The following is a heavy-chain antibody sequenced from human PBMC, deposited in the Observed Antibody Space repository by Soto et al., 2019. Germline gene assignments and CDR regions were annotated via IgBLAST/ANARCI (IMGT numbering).Heavy chain of an antibody. CDR3: ARGIEGWYQGRYYYGMDV. V-gene: IGHV4-4*02. J-gene: IGHJ6*02. CDR2: IYHSGST. Sequence: TSETLSLTCAVSGGSISTTHWWTWVRQPPGKGLEWIGEIYHSGSTNYNPSLKSRVTISVDNSKNQFSLKLSSVTAADTAVYYCARGIEGWYQGRYYYGMDVWGQGTTVTVS. CDR1: GGSISTTHW. D-gene: IGHD6-19*01.